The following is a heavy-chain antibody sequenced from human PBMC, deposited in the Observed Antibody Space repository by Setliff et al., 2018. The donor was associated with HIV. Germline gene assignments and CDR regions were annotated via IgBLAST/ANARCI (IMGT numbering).Heavy chain of an antibody. Sequence: PSETLSLTCTVSGGSINSRDYYWNWIRQTPGKSLEWIGYIYYSGSTYYNPSLKSRVTISVDTSKNQFSLKLSSVTAADTAVYYCARVQRSGSYYRPYYFDYWGQGTLVTVS. D-gene: IGHD3-10*01. CDR2: IYYSGST. V-gene: IGHV4-30-4*01. CDR1: GGSINSRDYY. CDR3: ARVQRSGSYYRPYYFDY. J-gene: IGHJ4*02.